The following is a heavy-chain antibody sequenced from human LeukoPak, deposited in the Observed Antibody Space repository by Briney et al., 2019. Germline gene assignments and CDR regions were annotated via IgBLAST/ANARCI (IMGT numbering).Heavy chain of an antibody. Sequence: GSLRLSCAASGFTFSDYYMSWIRQPPGKGLEWIGEIHHTGSTNYNPSLKSRVTISVDKSRNHFSMMLTPVTAADTAVYYCARNGHYSADSWGQGTLVTVSS. CDR2: IHHTGST. D-gene: IGHD4-17*01. CDR3: ARNGHYSADS. CDR1: GFTFSDYY. V-gene: IGHV4-34*01. J-gene: IGHJ4*02.